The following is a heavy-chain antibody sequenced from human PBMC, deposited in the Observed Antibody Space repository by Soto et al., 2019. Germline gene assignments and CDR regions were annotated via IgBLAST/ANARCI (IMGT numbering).Heavy chain of an antibody. CDR2: ISGSGGST. CDR3: AKEQKPYYYYGMDV. J-gene: IGHJ6*02. V-gene: IGHV3-23*01. Sequence: PGGSLRLSCAASGFTFSSYAMSWVRQAPGKGLEWVSAISGSGGSTYYADSVKGRFTISRDKSKNTLYLQMNSLRAEGTAVYYCAKEQKPYYYYGMDVWGQGTTVTVSS. CDR1: GFTFSSYA.